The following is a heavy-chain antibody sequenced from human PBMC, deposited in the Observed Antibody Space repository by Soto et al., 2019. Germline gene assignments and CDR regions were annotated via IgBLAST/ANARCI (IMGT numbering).Heavy chain of an antibody. J-gene: IGHJ4*02. Sequence: SETLSLTCAVSGGSFTSNNWWTWVRQPLGQGLEWIGEIYRTGSTNYNPSLKSRVTISLDKSENQFSLKVTSLTAADTAVYYCASRDPGTSVDYWGQGTLVTVSS. D-gene: IGHD1-7*01. CDR3: ASRDPGTSVDY. CDR1: GGSFTSNNW. V-gene: IGHV4-4*02. CDR2: IYRTGST.